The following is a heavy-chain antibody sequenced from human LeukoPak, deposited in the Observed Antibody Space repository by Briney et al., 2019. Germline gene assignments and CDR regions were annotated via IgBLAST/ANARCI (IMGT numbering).Heavy chain of an antibody. V-gene: IGHV3-48*03. CDR1: GFTFSSYE. CDR3: ARAPTSGVTQYFQH. J-gene: IGHJ1*01. CDR2: IRSSGGTM. D-gene: IGHD2-8*01. Sequence: GGSLRLSCAASGFTFSSYEMNWVRQAPGKGLEWVSYIRSSGGTMYYADSVKGRFTISRDNAKNSLFLQMNSLRAEDTAVYYCARAPTSGVTQYFQHWGQGTLVTVSS.